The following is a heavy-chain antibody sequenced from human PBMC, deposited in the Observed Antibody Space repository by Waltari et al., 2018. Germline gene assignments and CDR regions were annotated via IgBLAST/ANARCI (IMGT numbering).Heavy chain of an antibody. V-gene: IGHV1-2*04. CDR2: INPESRGT. CDR3: ARRGCTGECYAPYVY. D-gene: IGHD2-8*02. Sequence: QVQLVQSGAEVTKPGASVKVSCKPSGYTFTDYHIHWVRQAPGQGLEWMGWINPESRGTYSARTAKGCVTMTGDTSTSTGYMGRSSLKAEDTAVYYWARRGCTGECYAPYVYGGQGSLVTVSS. J-gene: IGHJ4*02. CDR1: GYTFTDYH.